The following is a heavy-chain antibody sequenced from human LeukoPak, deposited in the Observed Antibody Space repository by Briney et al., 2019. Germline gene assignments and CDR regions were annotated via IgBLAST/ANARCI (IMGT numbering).Heavy chain of an antibody. Sequence: PGGSLRLSWAAYAFIFSSIDMHWVRQAPGKGLEWVAYVRYDGSNKYYADSVKGRFTISRDDSRNTLYLQMNSLRVEDTAVYYCAKDRGTARSTHFDYWGQGTLVTVSS. CDR1: AFIFSSID. V-gene: IGHV3-30*02. J-gene: IGHJ4*02. D-gene: IGHD3-10*01. CDR2: VRYDGSNK. CDR3: AKDRGTARSTHFDY.